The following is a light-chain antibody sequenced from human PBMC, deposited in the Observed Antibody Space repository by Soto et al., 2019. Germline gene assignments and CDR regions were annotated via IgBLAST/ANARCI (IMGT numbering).Light chain of an antibody. Sequence: EIMLRHSPGTLSLSPCERATLSFSASQSVSSSYLAWYQQKPGQPPRLLIYGASTRATGIPARFSGSGSGTDFTLTISSLEPEDFAVYYCQQRSNWPITFGQGTRLEI. CDR1: QSVSSSY. CDR2: GAS. CDR3: QQRSNWPIT. J-gene: IGKJ5*01. V-gene: IGKV3D-20*02.